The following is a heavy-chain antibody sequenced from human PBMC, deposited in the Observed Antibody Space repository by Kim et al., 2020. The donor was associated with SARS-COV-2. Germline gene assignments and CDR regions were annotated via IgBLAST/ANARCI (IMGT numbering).Heavy chain of an antibody. CDR3: AKDPSAGQLVPYYFDY. Sequence: GGSLRLSCAASGFTFDDYAMHWVRQAPGKGLEWVSGISWNSGSIGYADSVKGRFTISRDNAKNSLYLQMNSLRAEDTALYYCAKDPSAGQLVPYYFDYWGQGTLVTVSS. D-gene: IGHD6-13*01. V-gene: IGHV3-9*01. J-gene: IGHJ4*02. CDR2: ISWNSGSI. CDR1: GFTFDDYA.